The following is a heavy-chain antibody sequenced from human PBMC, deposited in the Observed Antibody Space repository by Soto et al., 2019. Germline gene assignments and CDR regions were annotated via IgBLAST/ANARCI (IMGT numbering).Heavy chain of an antibody. V-gene: IGHV4-30-4*01. CDR3: ARALYSSFPRYYYYGMDV. D-gene: IGHD4-4*01. CDR2: IYYSGST. CDR1: GGSISSGDYY. Sequence: QVQLRESGPGLVKPSQTLSLTCTVSGGSISSGDYYWSWIRQPPGKGLEWIGYIYYSGSTDYNPSHKSRVTISVDTSKNQFSLKLSSVTAADTDVYYCARALYSSFPRYYYYGMDVWGQGTTVTVSS. J-gene: IGHJ6*02.